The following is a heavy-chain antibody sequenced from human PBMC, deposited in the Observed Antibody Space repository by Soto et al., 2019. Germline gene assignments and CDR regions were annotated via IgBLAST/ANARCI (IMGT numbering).Heavy chain of an antibody. J-gene: IGHJ5*02. CDR3: ARDQQDFWSGYYYVWFDP. Sequence: LTCTVSGGSISSGDYYWSWIRQPPGKGLEWIGYIYYSGSTYYNPSLKSRVTISVDTSKNQFSLKLSSVTAADTAVYYCARDQQDFWSGYYYVWFDPWGQGTLVTVSS. CDR1: GGSISSGDYY. D-gene: IGHD3-3*01. V-gene: IGHV4-30-4*01. CDR2: IYYSGST.